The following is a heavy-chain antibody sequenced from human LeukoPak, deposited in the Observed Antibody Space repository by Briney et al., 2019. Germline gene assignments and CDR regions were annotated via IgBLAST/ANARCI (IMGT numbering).Heavy chain of an antibody. J-gene: IGHJ2*01. CDR3: ARRVAVAPLWYFDV. D-gene: IGHD2-21*01. Sequence: SETLSFTCTVSGGSFSTYYWSWIRQPPGEGLEWIGYVYYTGSTNYNPSLKSRVTISLDTSKNQFSLKLSSVTAADTAVYYCARRVAVAPLWYFDVWGRGTMVTVSS. CDR1: GGSFSTYY. CDR2: VYYTGST. V-gene: IGHV4-59*08.